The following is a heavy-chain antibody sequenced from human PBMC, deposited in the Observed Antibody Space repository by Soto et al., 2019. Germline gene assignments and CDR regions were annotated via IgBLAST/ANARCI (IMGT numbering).Heavy chain of an antibody. Sequence: SETLSISCMVSVVDVTTYYWSWLRQSPGKGLEWIGHIYDTGSTSYNPSLKSRVTISVDTSNKQFSLRLSAVTAADTAVYYCARCPIDHNWFDPWGQGTLVTVSS. CDR2: IYDTGST. V-gene: IGHV4-59*02. D-gene: IGHD3-9*01. J-gene: IGHJ5*02. CDR3: ARCPIDHNWFDP. CDR1: VVDVTTYY.